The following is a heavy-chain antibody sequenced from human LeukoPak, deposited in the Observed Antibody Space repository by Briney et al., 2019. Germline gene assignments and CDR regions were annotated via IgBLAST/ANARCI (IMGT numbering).Heavy chain of an antibody. CDR3: ARAFRITGDYYYYGMDV. Sequence: PGGSLRLSCAASGFTVSSNSMSWVRQAPGKGLEWVSVIYSGGSTYYADSVKGRFTISRDNSKNTLYLQMNSLRAEDTAVYYCARAFRITGDYYYYGMDVWGQGTTVTVSS. CDR1: GFTVSSNS. CDR2: IYSGGST. J-gene: IGHJ6*02. V-gene: IGHV3-53*01. D-gene: IGHD1-14*01.